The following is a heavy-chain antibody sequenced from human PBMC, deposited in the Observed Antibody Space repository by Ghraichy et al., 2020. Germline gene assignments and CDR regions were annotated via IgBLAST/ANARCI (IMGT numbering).Heavy chain of an antibody. CDR2: ISSSSSTI. J-gene: IGHJ4*02. CDR1: GFTFSSYS. D-gene: IGHD3-22*01. CDR3: AREGTMIVVALAFDY. V-gene: IGHV3-48*02. Sequence: GGSLRLSCAASGFTFSSYSMNWVRQAPGKGLEWVSYISSSSSTIYYADSVKGRFTISRDNAKNSLYLQMNSLRDEDTAVYYCAREGTMIVVALAFDYWGQGTLVTVSS.